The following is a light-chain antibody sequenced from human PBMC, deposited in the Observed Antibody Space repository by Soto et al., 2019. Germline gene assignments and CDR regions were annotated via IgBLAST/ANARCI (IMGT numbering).Light chain of an antibody. V-gene: IGKV1-33*01. CDR1: QDISNY. CDR2: DAS. J-gene: IGKJ3*01. CDR3: QQYDNLPPFT. Sequence: DIQMTQSPSSLSASVGDRVTITCQASQDISNYLNWYQQKPGKAPKLLIYDASNLETGVPSRFNVSGSWTDFTFTISSLQPEDISTFYCQQYDNLPPFTFGPGTKVDIK.